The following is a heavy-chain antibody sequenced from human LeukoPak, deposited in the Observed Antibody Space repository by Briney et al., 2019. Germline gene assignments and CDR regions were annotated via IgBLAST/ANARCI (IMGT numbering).Heavy chain of an antibody. CDR2: ISASGGNT. J-gene: IGHJ4*02. Sequence: GGSLRLSCAASGFIFSRYDMNWVRQAPGKGLEWVAGISASGGNTYYADSLKGRFTISRDNSKETLYLQMNNLRADDTAVYYCAKVHLDVVVVTAVPDYFDYWGQGALVTVSS. V-gene: IGHV3-23*01. D-gene: IGHD2-21*02. CDR3: AKVHLDVVVVTAVPDYFDY. CDR1: GFIFSRYD.